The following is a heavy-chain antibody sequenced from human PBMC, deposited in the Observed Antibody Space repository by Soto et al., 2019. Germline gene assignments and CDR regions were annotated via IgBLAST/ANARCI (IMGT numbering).Heavy chain of an antibody. Sequence: PGGSLRLSCAASGFTFSTYAMNWVRQAPGKGLEWVSTISGSGGSTYYADSVKGRFTISRDKSKNTLYLQMNSLRVEDTAVYYCAKDPYSSGPFDYWGQGILVTVSS. V-gene: IGHV3-23*01. CDR1: GFTFSTYA. J-gene: IGHJ4*02. CDR2: ISGSGGST. CDR3: AKDPYSSGPFDY. D-gene: IGHD6-19*01.